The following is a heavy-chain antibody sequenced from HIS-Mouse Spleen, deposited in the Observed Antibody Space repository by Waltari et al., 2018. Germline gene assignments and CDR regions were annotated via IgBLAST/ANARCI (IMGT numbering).Heavy chain of an antibody. CDR3: AREIPYSSSWYDWYFDL. V-gene: IGHV4-39*07. CDR2: IYYSGST. CDR1: GCSISSSSYY. Sequence: QLQLQESGPGLVKPSETLSLTCTVSGCSISSSSYYWGWIRQPPGKGLEWIGSIYYSGSTYYNPYLKSRVTISVDTSKNQFSLKLSSVTAADTAVYYCAREIPYSSSWYDWYFDLWGRGTLVTVSS. D-gene: IGHD6-13*01. J-gene: IGHJ2*01.